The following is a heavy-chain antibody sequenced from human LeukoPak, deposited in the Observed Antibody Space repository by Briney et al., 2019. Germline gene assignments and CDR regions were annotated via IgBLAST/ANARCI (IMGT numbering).Heavy chain of an antibody. Sequence: GGSLRLSCSASGFTFSNYAMHWVRQAQGKGLAYVSDISSNGGITYYADSVKGRFTVSRDNSKNMLYLQMNSLRAEDTAVYYCVKDKYPVVVAATLDYWGQGILVTVSS. CDR2: ISSNGGIT. V-gene: IGHV3-64D*09. D-gene: IGHD2-15*01. CDR3: VKDKYPVVVAATLDY. J-gene: IGHJ4*02. CDR1: GFTFSNYA.